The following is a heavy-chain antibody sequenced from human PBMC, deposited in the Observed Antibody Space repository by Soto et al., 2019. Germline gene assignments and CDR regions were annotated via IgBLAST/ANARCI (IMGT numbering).Heavy chain of an antibody. Sequence: GGSLRLSCAASGFTFSSYGMHWVRQAPGKGLEWVAVISYDGSNKYYADSVKGRFTISRDNSKNTLYLQMNSLRAEDTAVYYCAKSAGSDAFDIWGQGTMVTV. CDR2: ISYDGSNK. CDR3: AKSAGSDAFDI. J-gene: IGHJ3*02. V-gene: IGHV3-30*18. CDR1: GFTFSSYG.